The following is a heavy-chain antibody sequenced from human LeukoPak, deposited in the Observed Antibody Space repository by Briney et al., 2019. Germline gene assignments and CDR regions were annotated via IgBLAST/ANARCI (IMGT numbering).Heavy chain of an antibody. J-gene: IGHJ4*02. CDR3: ARRAGTGGRDYFDY. V-gene: IGHV4-59*08. D-gene: IGHD3/OR15-3a*01. CDR2: VYYSGST. Sequence: SETLSLTCTVSGGXISSYYCSWIRQPPGEGLEWIGYVYYSGSTNYNPSLKSRVTISVETSKNQFSLNLSSVTAADTAVYYCARRAGTGGRDYFDYWGQGTLVTVSS. CDR1: GGXISSYY.